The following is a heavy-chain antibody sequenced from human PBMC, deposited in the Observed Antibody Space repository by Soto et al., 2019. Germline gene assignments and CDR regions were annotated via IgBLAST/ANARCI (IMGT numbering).Heavy chain of an antibody. CDR2: INPNSGGT. V-gene: IGHV1-2*04. CDR1: GYTFTGYY. D-gene: IGHD6-13*01. CDR3: ARAAGISYSSSWYSPPYFQH. J-gene: IGHJ1*01. Sequence: ASVKVSCKASGYTFTGYYMHWVRQAPGQGLEWMGWINPNSGGTNYAQKFQGWVTMTRDTSISTAYMELSRLRSDDTAVYYCARAAGISYSSSWYSPPYFQHWGQGTLVTVSS.